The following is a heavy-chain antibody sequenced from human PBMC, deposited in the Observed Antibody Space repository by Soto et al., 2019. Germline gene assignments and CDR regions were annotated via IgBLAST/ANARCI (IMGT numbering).Heavy chain of an antibody. Sequence: NPSETLSLACTVSGGSISSYYWSWIRQPPGKGLEWIGYIYYSGSTNYNPSLKSRVTISVDTSKNQFSLKLSSVTAADTAVYYCARESRSDYRGNYYYYGMDVWGQGTTVTVSS. CDR2: IYYSGST. CDR3: ARESRSDYRGNYYYYGMDV. D-gene: IGHD4-4*01. CDR1: GGSISSYY. J-gene: IGHJ6*02. V-gene: IGHV4-59*01.